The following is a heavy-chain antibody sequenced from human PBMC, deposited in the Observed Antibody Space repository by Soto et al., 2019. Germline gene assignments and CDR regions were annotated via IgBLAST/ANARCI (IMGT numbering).Heavy chain of an antibody. Sequence: ASVKVSCKASGYTFTSYGISWVRQAPGQGLEWMGWISAYNGNTNYAQKLQGRVTMTTDTSTSTACMELRSLRSDDTAVYYCARVSFDTIVGGVIIGWFDPWGQGTLVTVSS. V-gene: IGHV1-18*01. J-gene: IGHJ5*02. D-gene: IGHD3-3*01. CDR2: ISAYNGNT. CDR1: GYTFTSYG. CDR3: ARVSFDTIVGGVIIGWFDP.